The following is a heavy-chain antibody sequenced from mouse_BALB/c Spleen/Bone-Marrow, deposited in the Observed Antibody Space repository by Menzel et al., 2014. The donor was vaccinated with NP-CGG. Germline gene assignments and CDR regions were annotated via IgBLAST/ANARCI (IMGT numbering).Heavy chain of an antibody. Sequence: EVMLVESGGDLLKPGGSLKLSCAASGFTFSSYGMSWVRQTPDKRLEWVATISSGGSYTYYPDSVKGRFTISRDNAKNTLYLQMSSLKSEDTAMYYCARHRDAMDYWGQGTSVTVSS. CDR1: GFTFSSYG. CDR2: ISSGGSYT. D-gene: IGHD3-3*01. V-gene: IGHV5-6*01. CDR3: ARHRDAMDY. J-gene: IGHJ4*01.